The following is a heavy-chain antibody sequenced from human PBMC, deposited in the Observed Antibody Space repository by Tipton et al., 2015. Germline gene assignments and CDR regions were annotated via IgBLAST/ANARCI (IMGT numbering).Heavy chain of an antibody. CDR1: SDSISKYY. CDR3: ARARGRHGGLFDS. D-gene: IGHD4-23*01. V-gene: IGHV4-59*01. Sequence: QVQLVQSGPEVKPSETLSLTCTVSSDSISKYYWTWIRQPPGKELEWIGYIRYSGSTNYNPSLKSRVTISVDTSKTQFSLKVSSVTAADTAMYYCARARGRHGGLFDSWGQGTLVTVSS. CDR2: IRYSGST. J-gene: IGHJ4*02.